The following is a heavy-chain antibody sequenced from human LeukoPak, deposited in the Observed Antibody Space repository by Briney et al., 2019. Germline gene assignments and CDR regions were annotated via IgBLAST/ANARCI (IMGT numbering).Heavy chain of an antibody. CDR2: ISYSGST. Sequence: SETLSLTCSVSGGSISNYYWNWIRQPPGKGLEWIGYISYSGSTNYNPSLKSRVTISLDTSKNQFALKLSSVTAADTAVYYCARSIIGTRSKFDYWGQGTLVTVSS. CDR1: GGSISNYY. D-gene: IGHD1/OR15-1a*01. J-gene: IGHJ4*02. CDR3: ARSIIGTRSKFDY. V-gene: IGHV4-59*08.